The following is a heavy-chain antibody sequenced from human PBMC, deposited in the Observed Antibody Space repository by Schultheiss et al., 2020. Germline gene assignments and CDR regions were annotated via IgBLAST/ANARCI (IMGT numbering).Heavy chain of an antibody. J-gene: IGHJ5*02. D-gene: IGHD3-22*01. CDR1: GGSVSSGSYY. CDR3: AAYSSGYYYDWFDP. CDR2: IYYSGST. Sequence: SETLSLTCTVSGGSVSSGSYYWSWIRQPPGKGLEWIGYIYYSGSTNYNPSLKSRVTISVDTSKNQFSLKLSSVTAADTAVYYCAAYSSGYYYDWFDPWGQGTLVTVS. V-gene: IGHV4-61*01.